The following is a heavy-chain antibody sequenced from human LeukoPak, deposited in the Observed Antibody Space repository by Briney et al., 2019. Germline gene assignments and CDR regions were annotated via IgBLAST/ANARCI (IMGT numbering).Heavy chain of an antibody. CDR3: ARDGPAVAYDS. J-gene: IGHJ4*02. CDR1: GFTFSYHA. V-gene: IGHV3-30*04. Sequence: QAGGSLRLSCTGSGFTFSYHALHWVRQAPGKGLQWLTVISYGGRNEYYADSVTGRFTISRDNSRNSLYLQMNRLRPEDTALYYCARDGPAVAYDSWGPGTLVIVSS. CDR2: ISYGGRNE. D-gene: IGHD6-19*01.